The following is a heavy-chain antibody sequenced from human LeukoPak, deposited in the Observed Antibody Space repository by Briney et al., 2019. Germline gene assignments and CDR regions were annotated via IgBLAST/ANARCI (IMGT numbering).Heavy chain of an antibody. D-gene: IGHD2-15*01. J-gene: IGHJ6*02. CDR3: AKNLYCGGGSCYPSALGMDV. CDR2: ISGSGNRT. CDR1: GFTFSSYA. Sequence: GGSLRLSCAASGFTFSSYAMSWVRQAPGKGLEWVSSISGSGNRTYYADSVKGRFTISRGNSKNTLFLQMNSLRAEDTAVYYCAKNLYCGGGSCYPSALGMDVWGRGTTVTVSS. V-gene: IGHV3-23*01.